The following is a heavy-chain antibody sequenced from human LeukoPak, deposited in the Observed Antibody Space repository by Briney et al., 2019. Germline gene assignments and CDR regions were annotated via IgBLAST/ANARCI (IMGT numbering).Heavy chain of an antibody. D-gene: IGHD3-16*01. J-gene: IGHJ3*02. Sequence: GGSLRLSCAASRFTFSSYGMTWVRQAPGKGLEWVSIISSSGGRTYYADSVKGRFTISRDNSKNTLYLQMNSLRAEDTAVYYCAPLTDAFDIWGQGTMVTVSS. CDR3: APLTDAFDI. V-gene: IGHV3-23*01. CDR1: RFTFSSYG. CDR2: ISSSGGRT.